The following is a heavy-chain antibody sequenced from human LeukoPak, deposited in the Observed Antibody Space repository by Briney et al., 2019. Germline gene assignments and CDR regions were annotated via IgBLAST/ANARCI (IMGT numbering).Heavy chain of an antibody. V-gene: IGHV4-61*02. CDR1: GVSISSGSYY. CDR3: ARDSRAGIAAAEEKDAFDI. CDR2: IYTSGST. Sequence: PSETLSLTCTVSGVSISSGSYYWSWIRQPAGKGLEWIGRIYTSGSTNYNPSLKSRVTISVDTSKNQFSLKLSSVTAADTAVYYCARDSRAGIAAAEEKDAFDIWGQGTMVTVSS. D-gene: IGHD6-13*01. J-gene: IGHJ3*02.